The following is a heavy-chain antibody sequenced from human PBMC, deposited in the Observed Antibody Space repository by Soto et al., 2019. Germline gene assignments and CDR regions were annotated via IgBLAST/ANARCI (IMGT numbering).Heavy chain of an antibody. V-gene: IGHV3-30*18. J-gene: IGHJ6*03. CDR1: GFTFSSYG. Sequence: GGSLRFSCAASGFTFSSYGMHWVRQAPGKGLEWVAVISYDGSNKYYADSVKGRFTISRDNSKNTLYLQMNSLRAEDTAVYYCAKDKIYYYYYYMDVWGKGTTVTVSS. CDR2: ISYDGSNK. CDR3: AKDKIYYYYYYMDV.